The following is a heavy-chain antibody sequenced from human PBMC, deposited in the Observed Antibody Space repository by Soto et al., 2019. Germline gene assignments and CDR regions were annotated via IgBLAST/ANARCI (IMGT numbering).Heavy chain of an antibody. D-gene: IGHD3-9*01. V-gene: IGHV3-74*01. CDR3: AREYYGLLTGYYTDY. CDR2: ISGDGVTT. Sequence: EVQLVESGGDLVQREGSLRLSCAASGFPFSSYWMHCVRHTPGKGLDWVARISGDGVTTYYADSVTGRFTVSRDNAKHTLSLQISGLRAEDTAVYYCAREYYGLLTGYYTDYWGQGTLVSVSS. J-gene: IGHJ4*02. CDR1: GFPFSSYW.